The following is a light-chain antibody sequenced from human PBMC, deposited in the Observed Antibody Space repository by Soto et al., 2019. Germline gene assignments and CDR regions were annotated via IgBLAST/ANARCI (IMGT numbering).Light chain of an antibody. CDR3: SSYAGSNNVI. J-gene: IGLJ2*01. CDR2: EVS. V-gene: IGLV2-8*01. Sequence: QSALTQPPSASGSPGQSVTISCTGASSDVGGYNYVSWYQQHPGKAPKLMIYEVSERPSGVPDRFSGSMSGNTASLTVSGLQAEDEADYYCSSYAGSNNVIFGGGTKLTVL. CDR1: SSDVGGYNY.